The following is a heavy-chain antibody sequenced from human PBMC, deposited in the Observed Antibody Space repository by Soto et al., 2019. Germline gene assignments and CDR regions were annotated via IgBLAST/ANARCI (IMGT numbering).Heavy chain of an antibody. V-gene: IGHV4-4*07. CDR2: IYTTGNI. CDR3: VRDRLNWFDP. CDR1: GASTSIYY. J-gene: IGHJ5*02. Sequence: QVQLLGSGPGLVKPSETLSLTCNVSGASTSIYYWSWIRQSAGKGLEWIGRIYTTGNINYNPSLRSRVTMSRDSSKNQLFLNLTSVTAADTAVYYCVRDRLNWFDPWGQGVLVTVSS.